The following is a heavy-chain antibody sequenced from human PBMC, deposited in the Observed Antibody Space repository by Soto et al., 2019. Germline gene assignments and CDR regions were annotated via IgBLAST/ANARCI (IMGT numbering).Heavy chain of an antibody. V-gene: IGHV3-23*01. CDR1: GFTFSSYA. J-gene: IGHJ3*02. D-gene: IGHD2-15*01. CDR3: AKEPIDIVVVVAATPPLWAFDI. CDR2: ISGSGGST. Sequence: GGSLRLSCAAPGFTFSSYAMSWVRQAPGKGLEWVSAISGSGGSTYYADSVKGRFTISRDNSKNTLYLQMNSLRAEDTAVYYCAKEPIDIVVVVAATPPLWAFDIWGQGTMVTVSS.